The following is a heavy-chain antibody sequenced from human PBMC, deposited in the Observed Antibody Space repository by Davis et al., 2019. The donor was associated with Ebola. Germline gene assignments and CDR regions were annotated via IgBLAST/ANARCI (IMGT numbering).Heavy chain of an antibody. J-gene: IGHJ4*02. CDR3: AREGGGYGYYDSSGYLPDY. Sequence: SLKISCAASGFTFDDYAMHWVRQAPGKGLEWVSGISWNSGSIGYADSVKGRFTISRDNAKNSLYLQMNSLREEETALYYCAREGGGYGYYDSSGYLPDYWGQGTLVTVSS. V-gene: IGHV3-9*01. CDR1: GFTFDDYA. CDR2: ISWNSGSI. D-gene: IGHD3-22*01.